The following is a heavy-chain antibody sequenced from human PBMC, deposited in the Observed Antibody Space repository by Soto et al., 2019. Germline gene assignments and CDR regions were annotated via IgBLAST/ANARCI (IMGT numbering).Heavy chain of an antibody. V-gene: IGHV3-30-3*01. CDR1: GFTFSSYA. Sequence: LRLSCAASGFTFSSYAMHWVRQAPGKGLEWVAVISYDGSNKYYADSVKGRFTISRDNSKNTLYLQMNSLRAEDTAVYYCARDRGYSSGGHYYGMDVWGQGTTVTVSS. CDR2: ISYDGSNK. CDR3: ARDRGYSSGGHYYGMDV. D-gene: IGHD6-25*01. J-gene: IGHJ6*02.